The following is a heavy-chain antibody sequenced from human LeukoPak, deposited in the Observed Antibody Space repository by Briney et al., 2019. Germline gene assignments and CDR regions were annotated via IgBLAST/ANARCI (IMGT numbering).Heavy chain of an antibody. V-gene: IGHV3-48*03. D-gene: IGHD6-19*01. CDR3: ARDRYTSFL. CDR1: GFTFSSYE. J-gene: IGHJ4*02. Sequence: GGSLRLSCAASGFTFSSYEVNWVRQAPGKGLEWVSYISSSGSTIYYADSVKGRFTISRDNAKNSLYLQMNSLRAEDTAVYYCARDRYTSFLCGQGTLVTVSS. CDR2: ISSSGSTI.